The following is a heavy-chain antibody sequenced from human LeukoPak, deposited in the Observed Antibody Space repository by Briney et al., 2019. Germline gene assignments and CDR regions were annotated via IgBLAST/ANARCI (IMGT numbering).Heavy chain of an antibody. J-gene: IGHJ4*02. D-gene: IGHD6-6*01. CDR3: AKGPAITTRHFDH. CDR1: GFTFSSYA. Sequence: GGSLRLSCAASGFTFSSYAMSWVRQAPGRGLEWVSTISGSGSSTYYADSVKGRFTISRDNSKNTLYLQMNSLRAEATAVYYCAKGPAITTRHFDHWGQGTLVTVSS. CDR2: ISGSGSST. V-gene: IGHV3-23*01.